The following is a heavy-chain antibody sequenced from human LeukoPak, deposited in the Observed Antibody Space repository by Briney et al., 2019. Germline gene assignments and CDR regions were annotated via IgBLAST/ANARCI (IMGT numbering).Heavy chain of an antibody. CDR2: INPNSGGT. V-gene: IGHV1-2*02. Sequence: ASVKVSCKASGYTFTGYYMHWVRQAPGQGLEWMGWINPNSGGTNYAQKLQGRVTMTRDTSISTAYMELSRLRSDDTAVYYCARDTGWLQYYYYGMDVWGQGTTVTVSS. CDR1: GYTFTGYY. D-gene: IGHD6-19*01. J-gene: IGHJ6*02. CDR3: ARDTGWLQYYYYGMDV.